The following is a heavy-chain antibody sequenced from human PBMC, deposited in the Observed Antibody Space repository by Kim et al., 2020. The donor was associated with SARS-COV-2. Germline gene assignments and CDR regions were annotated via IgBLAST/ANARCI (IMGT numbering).Heavy chain of an antibody. J-gene: IGHJ5*02. D-gene: IGHD5-12*01. Sequence: GGSLRLSCAASGFTFSSYSMNWVRQAPGKGLEWVSSISSSSSYIYYADSVKGRFTISRDNAKNSLYLQMNSLRAEDTAVYYCATSRVMDGYNSECPWGQGTLVTVSS. V-gene: IGHV3-21*01. CDR3: ATSRVMDGYNSECP. CDR2: ISSSSSYI. CDR1: GFTFSSYS.